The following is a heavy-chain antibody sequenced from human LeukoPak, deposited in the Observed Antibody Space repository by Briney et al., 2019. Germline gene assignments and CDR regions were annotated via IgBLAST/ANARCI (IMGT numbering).Heavy chain of an antibody. CDR3: ANHFACGSTSCPPFDS. CDR2: ISDNSNYI. J-gene: IGHJ4*02. D-gene: IGHD2-2*01. V-gene: IGHV3-21*01. CDR1: GFTFSSYA. Sequence: GGSLRLSCAASGFTFSSYAMNWVRQAPGKGLEWVSSISDNSNYIYYSDSVEGRFTISRDNAKNSLYLQMNSLRVEDTAVYYCANHFACGSTSCPPFDSWGQGTLVTVSS.